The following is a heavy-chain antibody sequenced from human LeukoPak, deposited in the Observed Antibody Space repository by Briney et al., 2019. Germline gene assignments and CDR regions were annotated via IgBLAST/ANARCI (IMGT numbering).Heavy chain of an antibody. CDR2: IRSKANSYAT. CDR1: GFTFSGSA. V-gene: IGHV3-73*01. Sequence: PGGSLRLSCAASGFTFSGSAMHWVRQASGKGLEWVGRIRSKANSYATAYAASVKGRFTISRDDSKNTAYLQMNSLKTEDTAVYYCTTSHSSGPRTDYWGQGTLVTVSS. J-gene: IGHJ4*02. CDR3: TTSHSSGPRTDY. D-gene: IGHD6-19*01.